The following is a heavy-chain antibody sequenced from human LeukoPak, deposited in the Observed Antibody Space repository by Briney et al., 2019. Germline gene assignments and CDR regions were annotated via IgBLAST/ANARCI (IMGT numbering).Heavy chain of an antibody. D-gene: IGHD3-10*01. CDR1: GFTFSSYG. CDR2: ISGSGGST. Sequence: GGSLRHSCAASGFTFSSYGMSWARQAPGKGLEWISAISGSGGSTYYADSVRGRFTISRDNSKNTLYLQMNSLRAEDTAVYYCAKASLMIWFGELLSFDYWGQGTLVTVSS. V-gene: IGHV3-23*01. CDR3: AKASLMIWFGELLSFDY. J-gene: IGHJ4*02.